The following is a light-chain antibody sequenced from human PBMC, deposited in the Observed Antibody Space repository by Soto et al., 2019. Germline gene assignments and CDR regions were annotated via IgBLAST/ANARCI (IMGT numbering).Light chain of an antibody. J-gene: IGKJ1*01. CDR1: QSVSSN. CDR2: GAS. Sequence: EIVMTQPPATLSVSPGERATLSCRASQSVSSNLAWYQQKPGQAPRLLIYGASTRATGILARVSGSGSGTDFTLTISSLQSEDFAVYYCQQYNNWTRTFGQGTKVDIK. CDR3: QQYNNWTRT. V-gene: IGKV3D-15*01.